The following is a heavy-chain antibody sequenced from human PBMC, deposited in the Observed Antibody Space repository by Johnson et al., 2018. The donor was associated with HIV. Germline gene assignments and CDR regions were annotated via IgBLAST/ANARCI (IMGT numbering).Heavy chain of an antibody. V-gene: IGHV3-30*18. CDR1: GFAFSNFG. Sequence: QVQLVESGGGVVQPGRSLRLSCAASGFAFSNFGMHWVRQAPGKGLEWVAVTSYDGSNKYYADSVKGRFTISRDNSKNTLYLQMNSLRAEDTAVYYCAKGAYAFDIWGQGTMVTVSS. CDR2: TSYDGSNK. J-gene: IGHJ3*02. CDR3: AKGAYAFDI.